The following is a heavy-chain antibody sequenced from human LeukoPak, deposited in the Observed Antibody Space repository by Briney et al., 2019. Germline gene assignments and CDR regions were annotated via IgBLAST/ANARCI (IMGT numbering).Heavy chain of an antibody. CDR1: GGSISSYY. CDR3: ARALAAAGIDNWFDP. CDR2: IHYSGST. V-gene: IGHV4-59*01. J-gene: IGHJ5*02. D-gene: IGHD6-13*01. Sequence: PSETLSLTCTVSGGSISSYYWSWIRQPPGKGLEWIGYIHYSGSTNYDPSLKSRVTISVDTSKNQFSLKLSSVTAADTAVYYCARALAAAGIDNWFDPWGQGTLVTVSS.